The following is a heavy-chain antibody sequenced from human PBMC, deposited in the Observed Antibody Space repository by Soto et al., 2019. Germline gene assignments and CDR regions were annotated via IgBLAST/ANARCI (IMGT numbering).Heavy chain of an antibody. CDR3: ARRSSTYLNEVIYDP. Sequence: GASVKVSCTASRYTFTSYDIFWVRQSPGQGLEWMGWIKTDSGDTHYAQNFQDRVIMTRDTSINTAYMELTNLVSDDTAVYYCARRSSTYLNEVIYDPWGQGTPVTVSS. CDR1: RYTFTSYD. J-gene: IGHJ5*02. V-gene: IGHV1-2*02. D-gene: IGHD3-10*01. CDR2: IKTDSGDT.